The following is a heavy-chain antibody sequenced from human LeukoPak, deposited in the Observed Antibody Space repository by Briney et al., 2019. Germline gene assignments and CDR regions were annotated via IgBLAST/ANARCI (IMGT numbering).Heavy chain of an antibody. Sequence: ASVKVSCKASGYTFTGYYMHWVRQAPGQGLGWMGWINPNSGGTNYAQKFQGRVTMTRDTSISTAYMELSRLRSDDTAVYYCARAGELWPTWDYWGQGTLVTVSS. CDR1: GYTFTGYY. J-gene: IGHJ4*02. CDR2: INPNSGGT. CDR3: ARAGELWPTWDY. D-gene: IGHD3-16*01. V-gene: IGHV1-2*02.